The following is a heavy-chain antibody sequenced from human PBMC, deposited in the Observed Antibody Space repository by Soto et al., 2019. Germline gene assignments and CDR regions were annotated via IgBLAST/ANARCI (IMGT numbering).Heavy chain of an antibody. J-gene: IGHJ1*01. CDR2: ISYDGSKK. CDR1: GFTFSSYA. CDR3: ARGQGGGNDAEYFQH. Sequence: QVQLVESGGGVVQPGRSLRLSCAASGFTFSSYAMHWVRQAPGKGLEWVAVISYDGSKKYYADSVKGRFTISRDNSKNTLYLQMNSLRAEDTAVYYCARGQGGGNDAEYFQHWGQGTLVTVSS. V-gene: IGHV3-30-3*01. D-gene: IGHD3-16*01.